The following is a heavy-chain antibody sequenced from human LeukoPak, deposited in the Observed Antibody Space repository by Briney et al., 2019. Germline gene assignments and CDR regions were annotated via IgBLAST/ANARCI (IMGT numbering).Heavy chain of an antibody. CDR3: ARLRFLEWLYFDY. Sequence: SETLSLTCAVYGGSFSGYYWSWIRQPPGKGLEWIGEINHSGSTNYNPSLKSRVTISVDTSKNQFSLKLSSVTAADTAVYYCARLRFLEWLYFDYWGQGTLVTVSS. CDR2: INHSGST. CDR1: GGSFSGYY. D-gene: IGHD3-3*01. J-gene: IGHJ4*02. V-gene: IGHV4-34*01.